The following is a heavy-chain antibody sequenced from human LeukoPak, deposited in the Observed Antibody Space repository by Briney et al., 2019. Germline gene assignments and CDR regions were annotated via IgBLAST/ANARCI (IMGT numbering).Heavy chain of an antibody. V-gene: IGHV1-2*02. CDR3: ARAHSSASSPFDY. Sequence: ASVKVSCKTSGYTFTGYFIHWVRQAPGQGLEWVAWINPNTGGTSYSLEFQGRVTMTRDTSINKAYMELSRLTSDDTAVYYCARAHSSASSPFDYWGHGTLVTVSS. CDR2: INPNTGGT. CDR1: GYTFTGYF. D-gene: IGHD6-6*01. J-gene: IGHJ4*01.